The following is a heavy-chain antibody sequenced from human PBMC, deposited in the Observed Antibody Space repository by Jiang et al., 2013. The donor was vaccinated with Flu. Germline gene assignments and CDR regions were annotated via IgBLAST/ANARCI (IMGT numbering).Heavy chain of an antibody. Sequence: GLVQSGGSLRLSCAASGFTVSSNYMSWVRQAPGKGLECVSVIYSDGSTYYADSVKGRFTISRDNSKNTLYLQMNSLRAEDTAVYFCARAGEYYESSGYGVDYWGQGTLVTVSS. J-gene: IGHJ4*02. CDR1: GFTVSSNY. CDR2: IYSDGST. D-gene: IGHD3-22*01. CDR3: ARAGEYYESSGYGVDY. V-gene: IGHV3-66*01.